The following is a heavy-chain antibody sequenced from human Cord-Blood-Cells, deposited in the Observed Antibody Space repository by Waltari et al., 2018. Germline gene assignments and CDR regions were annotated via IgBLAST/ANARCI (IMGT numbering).Heavy chain of an antibody. J-gene: IGHJ4*02. CDR3: ARQYSSSSRYFDY. CDR1: GGSISSSSYY. D-gene: IGHD6-6*01. CDR2: IYYSGST. V-gene: IGHV4-39*01. Sequence: QLQLQESGPGLVKPSETLSLTCPVSGGSISSSSYYWGWIRQPPGKGLEWIGSIYYSGSTYYNPSLKSRATISVDTSKNQFSLKLSSVTAADTAVYYCARQYSSSSRYFDYWGQGTLVTVSS.